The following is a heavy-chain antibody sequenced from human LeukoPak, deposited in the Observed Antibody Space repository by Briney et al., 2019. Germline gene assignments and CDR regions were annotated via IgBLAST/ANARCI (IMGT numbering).Heavy chain of an antibody. CDR2: IYYSGST. CDR1: GGSISSGDYY. V-gene: IGHV4-30-4*08. Sequence: SQTLSLTCTVSGGSISSGDYYWSWIRQPPGKGLEWIGYIYYSGSTYYNPSLKSRVTIPVDTSKNQFSLKLSSVTAADTAVYYCAREGSSSKGFDYWGQGTLVTVSS. D-gene: IGHD6-6*01. CDR3: AREGSSSKGFDY. J-gene: IGHJ4*02.